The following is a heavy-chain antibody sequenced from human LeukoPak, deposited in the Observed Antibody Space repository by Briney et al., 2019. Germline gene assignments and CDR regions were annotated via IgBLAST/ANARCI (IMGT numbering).Heavy chain of an antibody. D-gene: IGHD4-17*01. Sequence: PSETLSLTCAVSGYSISSGYYWGWIRQPPGKGLEWIGSIYHSGSTYYNPSLKSRVTMSVDTSKNQFSLKLSSVTAADTAVYYCAGISTVTTPGNWFDPWGQGTLVTVSS. V-gene: IGHV4-38-2*01. J-gene: IGHJ5*02. CDR1: GYSISSGYY. CDR3: AGISTVTTPGNWFDP. CDR2: IYHSGST.